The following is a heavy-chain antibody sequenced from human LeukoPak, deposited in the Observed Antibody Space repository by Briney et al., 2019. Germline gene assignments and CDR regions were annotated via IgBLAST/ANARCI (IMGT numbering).Heavy chain of an antibody. CDR1: GFTFSSYS. D-gene: IGHD6-13*01. Sequence: GGSLRLSCAASGFTFSSYSMNWVRQAPGKGLEWVSSISSSSSYIYYADSVKGRFTTSRDNAKNTLYLQMNSLRAEDTAVYYCAREIATAATGAFDIWGQGTMVTVSS. J-gene: IGHJ3*02. CDR3: AREIATAATGAFDI. V-gene: IGHV3-21*01. CDR2: ISSSSSYI.